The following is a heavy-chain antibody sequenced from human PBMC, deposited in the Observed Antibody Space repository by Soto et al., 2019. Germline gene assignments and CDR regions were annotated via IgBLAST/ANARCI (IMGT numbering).Heavy chain of an antibody. J-gene: IGHJ4*02. Sequence: QVRLVESGGGVVQPGRSLRLSCAASGFTFSSYAMHWVRQAPGKGLEWVAVISYDGSNKYYADSVKGRFTISRDNSKNTLYLHMNSLRAEDTAVYYCATPGSGSYPYWGQGTLVTVSS. CDR1: GFTFSSYA. V-gene: IGHV3-30-3*01. CDR2: ISYDGSNK. D-gene: IGHD1-26*01. CDR3: ATPGSGSYPY.